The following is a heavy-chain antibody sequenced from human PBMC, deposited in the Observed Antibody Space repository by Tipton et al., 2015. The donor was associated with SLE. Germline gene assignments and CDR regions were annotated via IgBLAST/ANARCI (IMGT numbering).Heavy chain of an antibody. J-gene: IGHJ4*02. Sequence: QSGAEVNKPGASVKVSCKASGYTFTSYGISWMGWISAYNGNTNYAQKLQGRVTMTTDTSTSTAHMELRSLRSDDTAVYYCARGLIAAAGFDYWGQGPLVTVSS. CDR3: ARGLIAAAGFDY. V-gene: IGHV1-18*01. D-gene: IGHD6-13*01. CDR2: ISAYNGNT. CDR1: GYTFTSYG.